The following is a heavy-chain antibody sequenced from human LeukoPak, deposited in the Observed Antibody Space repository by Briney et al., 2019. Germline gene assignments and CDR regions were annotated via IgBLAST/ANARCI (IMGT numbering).Heavy chain of an antibody. CDR2: IYYSGST. Sequence: SETLSLTCTVSGGFISSYYWTWIRQPPGKGLEWIGYIYYSGSTNYNPSLKCRVTISVDTSKNQFSLKLSSVTAADTAVYYCARDLGPGIAAAGTDYWGQGTLVTVSS. CDR1: GGFISSYY. D-gene: IGHD6-13*01. V-gene: IGHV4-59*12. J-gene: IGHJ4*02. CDR3: ARDLGPGIAAAGTDY.